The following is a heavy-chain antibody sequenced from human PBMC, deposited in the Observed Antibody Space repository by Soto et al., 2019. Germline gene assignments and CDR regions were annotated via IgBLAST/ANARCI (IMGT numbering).Heavy chain of an antibody. CDR1: GFTVSSNY. CDR2: IYSGGST. Sequence: GGLMRLSCAASGFTVSSNYMSRVLQAPGKGLEWVSVIYSGGSTYYADSVKGRFTISRHNSKNTLYLQMNSLRAEDTAVYYCTRVRIVVVPAAIRDYYYYMDVWGKGTTVTVSS. V-gene: IGHV3-53*04. J-gene: IGHJ6*03. D-gene: IGHD2-2*01. CDR3: TRVRIVVVPAAIRDYYYYMDV.